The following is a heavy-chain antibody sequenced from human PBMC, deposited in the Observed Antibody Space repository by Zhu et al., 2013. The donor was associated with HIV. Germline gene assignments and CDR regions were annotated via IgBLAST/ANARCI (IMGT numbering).Heavy chain of an antibody. CDR2: IIPILGIA. CDR1: GGTFSSYT. V-gene: IGHV1-69*02. Sequence: QVQLVQSGAEVKKPGSSVKVSCKASGGTFSSYTISWVRQAPGQGLEWMGRIIPILGIANYAQKFQGRVTITADKSTSTAYMELSSLRSEDTAVYYCARVGRLPYYAFDYWGQGTLVTVSS. D-gene: IGHD3-3*01. CDR3: ARVGRLPYYAFDY. J-gene: IGHJ4*02.